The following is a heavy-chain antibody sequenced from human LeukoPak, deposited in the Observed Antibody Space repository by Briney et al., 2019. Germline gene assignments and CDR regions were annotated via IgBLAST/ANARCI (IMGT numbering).Heavy chain of an antibody. Sequence: VGCLRLSCAASGFTFSSYWMHWVRQAPGKGPVWVSRISTDGSSTSYADSVKGRFTISRDNAKNTLYLQMNSLRAEDTAVFYCARGFAGFDPWGQRTLVTVSS. CDR2: ISTDGSST. CDR3: ARGFAGFDP. V-gene: IGHV3-74*01. CDR1: GFTFSSYW. J-gene: IGHJ5*02.